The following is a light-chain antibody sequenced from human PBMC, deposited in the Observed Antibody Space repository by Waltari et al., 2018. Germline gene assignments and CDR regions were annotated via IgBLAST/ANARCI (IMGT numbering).Light chain of an antibody. CDR1: SSDVGNYKR. Sequence: QSALTQPASVSGSPGQSITISCTGPSSDVGNYKRIPWYQQHPGKAPKLMIYAASKRPSGVSDRFSGSKSGDMASLTISGLQPEDEAEYFCSSYAGSSKGVFGGGTKVTVL. V-gene: IGLV2-23*01. J-gene: IGLJ2*01. CDR3: SSYAGSSKGV. CDR2: AAS.